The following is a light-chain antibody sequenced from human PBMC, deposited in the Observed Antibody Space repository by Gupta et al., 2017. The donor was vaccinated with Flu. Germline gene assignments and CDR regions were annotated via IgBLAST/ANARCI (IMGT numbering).Light chain of an antibody. V-gene: IGLV1-40*01. Sequence: QSVLTQPPSVPGAPGQMVTISCTGSSSNIGAGYDVHWYQQLPGTAPKLLIYGNSNRPSGVPDRFSGSKPGTSASLAITGLQAEDEADYYCQSYDSSRSGSVFGGGTKLTVL. CDR3: QSYDSSRSGSV. CDR2: GNS. J-gene: IGLJ3*02. CDR1: SSNIGAGYD.